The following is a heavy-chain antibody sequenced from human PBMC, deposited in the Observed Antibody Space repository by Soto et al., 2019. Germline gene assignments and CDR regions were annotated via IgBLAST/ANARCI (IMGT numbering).Heavy chain of an antibody. CDR3: AKGAVAGTPTSYYYYGMDV. J-gene: IGHJ6*02. CDR1: GGTFRTYA. CDR2: IIPIFGTV. V-gene: IGHV1-69*12. Sequence: QVQLLQSGAEVKKPGSSVRVSCEASGGTFRTYAISWVRQAPGQGLEWMGEIIPIFGTVNYAQRFQGRVTTTADESTTTGYMDRRSLRSEDTAVYYCAKGAVAGTPTSYYYYGMDVWGQGTTVTVSS. D-gene: IGHD6-19*01.